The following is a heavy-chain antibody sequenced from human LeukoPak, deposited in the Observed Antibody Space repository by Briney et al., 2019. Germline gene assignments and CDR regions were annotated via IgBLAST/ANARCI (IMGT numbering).Heavy chain of an antibody. Sequence: TGGSLRLSCAVSGFTFSYFEMNWVRQAPGKGLEWVSYISSRGNTRYYADSVKGRFTISRDNSKKTLYLQMNSLRAEDTAVYYCAKQDGPAAILNGYNWFDPWGQGTLVTVSS. J-gene: IGHJ5*02. V-gene: IGHV3-48*03. CDR2: ISSRGNTR. CDR1: GFTFSYFE. D-gene: IGHD2-2*01. CDR3: AKQDGPAAILNGYNWFDP.